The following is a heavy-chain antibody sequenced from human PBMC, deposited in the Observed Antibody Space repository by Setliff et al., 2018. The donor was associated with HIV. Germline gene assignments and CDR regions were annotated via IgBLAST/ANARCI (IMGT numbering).Heavy chain of an antibody. CDR3: ASVPSRYCSPTICPFFFDY. D-gene: IGHD2-15*01. V-gene: IGHV1-2*02. CDR1: GYSFTDHY. CDR2: INPRSGGT. J-gene: IGHJ4*02. Sequence: ASVKVSCKASGYSFTDHYMHCVRQAPGQGLEWMGWINPRSGGTNYAQKFQGTVTMTRDTSINTAYMEMSRLRSDDTAVYYCASVPSRYCSPTICPFFFDYWGQGTLVTVSS.